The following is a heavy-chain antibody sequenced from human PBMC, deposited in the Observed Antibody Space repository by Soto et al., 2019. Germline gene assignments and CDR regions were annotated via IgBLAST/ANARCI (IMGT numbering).Heavy chain of an antibody. CDR3: ARWGSGWYYFDD. J-gene: IGHJ4*02. CDR1: GGSFSGYY. D-gene: IGHD6-19*01. V-gene: IGHV4-34*01. Sequence: PSETLSLTCAVYGGSFSGYYWSWIRQPPGKGLEWIGEINHSGSTNYNPSLKSRVTISVDTSKNQFSLKLSSVTAADTAVYYCARWGSGWYYFDDWGQGTLVTVSS. CDR2: INHSGST.